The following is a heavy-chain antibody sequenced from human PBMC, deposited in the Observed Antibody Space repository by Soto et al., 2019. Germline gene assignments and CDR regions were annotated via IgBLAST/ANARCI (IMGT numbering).Heavy chain of an antibody. CDR3: ARGFPLWFGP. V-gene: IGHV1-3*05. CDR2: INAGNGNT. J-gene: IGHJ5*02. D-gene: IGHD3-3*01. CDR1: GYAFTSYA. Sequence: QVQLVQSGAEEKKPGATVKVSCKASGYAFTSYAMDWVRQAPGQRLEWMGWINAGNGNTKYSQKFQGRVTITRDTSASPAYMELSSLRSEDTAVYYCARGFPLWFGPWGQGTLVTVSS.